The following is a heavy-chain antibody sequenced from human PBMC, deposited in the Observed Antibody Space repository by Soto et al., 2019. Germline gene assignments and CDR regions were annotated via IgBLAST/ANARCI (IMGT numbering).Heavy chain of an antibody. Sequence: GGSLRLSCTASGFTFSTYAMSWVRQAPGKGLEWVSTISGSGANTYYADSVKGRFTISRDNSKNTLYLQMNSLRAEDTAVYYCARAPIVVVVAAKGENWLDPWGQGTLVTVSS. CDR3: ARAPIVVVVAAKGENWLDP. V-gene: IGHV3-23*01. D-gene: IGHD2-15*01. CDR1: GFTFSTYA. J-gene: IGHJ5*02. CDR2: ISGSGANT.